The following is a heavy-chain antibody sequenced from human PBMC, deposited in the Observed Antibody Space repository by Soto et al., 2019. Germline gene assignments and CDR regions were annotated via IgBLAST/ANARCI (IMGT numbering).Heavy chain of an antibody. D-gene: IGHD4-17*01. Sequence: SETLPVTCAVHGSSFSGYFWTWIRQSQGKGLQWLGKVKNGGSPIYNPSLKSRLTIALDTYKDQFSLRLSAVTAADTAVYYCARAYDYRDPSDAFDTWGKGTTVT. J-gene: IGHJ3*02. V-gene: IGHV4-34*01. CDR1: GSSFSGYF. CDR2: VKNGGSP. CDR3: ARAYDYRDPSDAFDT.